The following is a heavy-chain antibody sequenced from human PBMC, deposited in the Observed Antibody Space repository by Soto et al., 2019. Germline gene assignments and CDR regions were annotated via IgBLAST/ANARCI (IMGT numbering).Heavy chain of an antibody. V-gene: IGHV1-18*01. CDR2: ISAYNGNT. J-gene: IGHJ5*02. CDR3: ARVRYSSGWFNWFDP. CDR1: GYTFTSYG. Sequence: QVQLVQSGAEVKKPGASVKVSCKASGYTFTSYGISWVRQAPGQGLEWMGWISAYNGNTNYAQKLQGRVTMTTDTSTSKAYMELRGLRSDDTAVYYCARVRYSSGWFNWFDPWGQGTLVTVSS. D-gene: IGHD6-19*01.